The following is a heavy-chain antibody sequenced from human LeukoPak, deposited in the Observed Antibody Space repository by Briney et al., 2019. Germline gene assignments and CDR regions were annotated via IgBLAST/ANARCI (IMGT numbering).Heavy chain of an antibody. J-gene: IGHJ3*02. CDR2: INHSGST. D-gene: IGHD5-18*01. CDR1: GGSFSGYY. Sequence: PSETLSLTCAVYGGSFSGYYWSWIRQPPGKGLEWIGEINHSGSTNYNPSLKSRVTISVDTSKNQFSLKLSSVTAADTAVYYCARGPEDTAMVNDAFDIWGQGTMVTVSS. V-gene: IGHV4-34*01. CDR3: ARGPEDTAMVNDAFDI.